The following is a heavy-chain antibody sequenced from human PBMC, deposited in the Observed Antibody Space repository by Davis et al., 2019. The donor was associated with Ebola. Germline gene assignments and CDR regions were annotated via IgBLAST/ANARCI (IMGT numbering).Heavy chain of an antibody. J-gene: IGHJ4*02. Sequence: AASVKVSCKASGYTFTNYYMHWVRQAPGQGLEWMGMINPNDGRTIYAQKFQGRVTITADKSTSTAYMELSSLRSEDTAVYYCARDLVGATDGSGDYWGQGTLVTVSS. CDR3: ARDLVGATDGSGDY. CDR2: INPNDGRT. V-gene: IGHV1-46*01. CDR1: GYTFTNYY. D-gene: IGHD1-26*01.